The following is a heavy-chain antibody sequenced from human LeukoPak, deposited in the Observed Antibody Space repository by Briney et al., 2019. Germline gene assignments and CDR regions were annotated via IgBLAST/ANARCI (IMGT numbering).Heavy chain of an antibody. CDR2: ISCSGGST. CDR3: AKDYYYDSSGYYGFQH. J-gene: IGHJ1*01. V-gene: IGHV3-23*01. D-gene: IGHD3-22*01. Sequence: PGGSLRLSCAASGFTFSSYGMSWFRQAPGKGLEWVSGISCSGGSTYYADSVKGRFTISRDNSKNTLYLQMNSLRAEETAVYYCAKDYYYDSSGYYGFQHWGQGTLVTVSS. CDR1: GFTFSSYG.